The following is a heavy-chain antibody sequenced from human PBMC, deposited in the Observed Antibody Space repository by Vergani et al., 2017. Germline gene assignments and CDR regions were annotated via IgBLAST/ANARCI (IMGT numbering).Heavy chain of an antibody. J-gene: IGHJ3*01. Sequence: QVQLQESGPGLVKPSETLALTCSVSGDSMNTYYWTWIRQPPGKGLEWIGYIYDSGDTKYNPSLKSRVTMSLDTSKNQFSLNLYSVTAADTAVYYCARSYGYDAFDVWGQGTKVTVSS. CDR1: GDSMNTYY. CDR2: IYDSGDT. CDR3: ARSYGYDAFDV. D-gene: IGHD3-10*01. V-gene: IGHV4-59*01.